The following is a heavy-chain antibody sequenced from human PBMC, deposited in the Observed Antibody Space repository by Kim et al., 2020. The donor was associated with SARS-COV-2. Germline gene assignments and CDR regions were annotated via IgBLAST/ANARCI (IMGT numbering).Heavy chain of an antibody. V-gene: IGHV1-69*13. D-gene: IGHD3-22*01. CDR2: IIPIFGTA. J-gene: IGHJ3*02. CDR3: ARELPEYYYDRAARIDAFDI. CDR1: GGTFSSYA. Sequence: SVKVSCKASGGTFSSYAISWVRQAPGQGLEWMGGIIPIFGTANYAQKFQGRVTITADESTSTAYMELSSLRSEDTAVYYCARELPEYYYDRAARIDAFDIWGQGTMVTVSS.